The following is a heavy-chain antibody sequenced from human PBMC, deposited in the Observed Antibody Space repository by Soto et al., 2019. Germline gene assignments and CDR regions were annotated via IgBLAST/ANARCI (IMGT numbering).Heavy chain of an antibody. Sequence: ASVKVSCKASGGTFSSYAISWVRQAPGQGLEWMGGIIPIFGTANYAQKFQGRVTITADESTTTAYMELSSLRSEDTAVYYCARNAGYGSGSYCAYWGQGTLVTVSS. D-gene: IGHD3-10*01. V-gene: IGHV1-69*13. CDR3: ARNAGYGSGSYCAY. J-gene: IGHJ4*02. CDR1: GGTFSSYA. CDR2: IIPIFGTA.